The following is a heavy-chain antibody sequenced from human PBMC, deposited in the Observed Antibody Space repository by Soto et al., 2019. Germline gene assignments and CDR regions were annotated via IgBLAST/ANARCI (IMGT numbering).Heavy chain of an antibody. D-gene: IGHD5-18*01. V-gene: IGHV3-74*03. CDR3: ATLNSFGSDY. CDR1: GFSFSKFW. Sequence: GGSLRLSCAASGFSFSKFWMHWVRQAPGKGLVWVSRIYSDGSGTMYADSVKGRFTISRDNAKSTLYLQMNNLRPEDTAVYYCATLNSFGSDYWGRGTLVTVSS. J-gene: IGHJ4*02. CDR2: IYSDGSGT.